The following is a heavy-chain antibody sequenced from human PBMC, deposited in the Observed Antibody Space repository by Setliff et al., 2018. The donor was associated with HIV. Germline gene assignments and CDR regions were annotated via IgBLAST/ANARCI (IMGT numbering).Heavy chain of an antibody. CDR2: ISSDSSNI. CDR1: GFTFSSYA. Sequence: PGGSLRLSCVASGFTFSSYALHWVRQAPGKGLEWMAVISSDSSNIYYADSVKGRFTISRDNSKNTLFLQMNSLRPEDTAVYYCASSRLWMGEPPSFWGQGALVTVS. J-gene: IGHJ4*02. V-gene: IGHV3-30*04. CDR3: ASSRLWMGEPPSF. D-gene: IGHD3-16*01.